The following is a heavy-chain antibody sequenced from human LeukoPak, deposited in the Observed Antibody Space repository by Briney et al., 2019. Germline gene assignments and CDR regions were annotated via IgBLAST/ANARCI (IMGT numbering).Heavy chain of an antibody. D-gene: IGHD5-12*01. CDR2: ISCNSGSI. CDR3: ARGGGYDYYYYMDV. Sequence: PGGSLRLSCAASGFTFDDYAMHWVRQAPGKGLEWVSGISCNSGSIGYADSVKGRFTISRDNAKNSLYLQMNSLRAEDTALYYCARGGGYDYYYYMDVWGKGTTVTVSS. J-gene: IGHJ6*03. CDR1: GFTFDDYA. V-gene: IGHV3-9*01.